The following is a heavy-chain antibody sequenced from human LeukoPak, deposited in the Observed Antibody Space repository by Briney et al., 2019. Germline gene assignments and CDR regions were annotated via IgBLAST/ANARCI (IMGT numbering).Heavy chain of an antibody. V-gene: IGHV3-33*05. CDR1: GFTFSSYG. CDR3: ATSFYYYYMDV. CDR2: ISYDGSNK. Sequence: HPGGSLRLSCAASGFTFSSYGMHWVRQAPGKGLEWVAVISYDGSNKYYADSVKGRFTISRDNSKNTLYLQMNSLRAEDTAVYYCATSFYYYYMDVWGKGTTVTVSS. J-gene: IGHJ6*03.